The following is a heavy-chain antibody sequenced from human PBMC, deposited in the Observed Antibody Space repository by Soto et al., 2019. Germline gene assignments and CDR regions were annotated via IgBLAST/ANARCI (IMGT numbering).Heavy chain of an antibody. D-gene: IGHD2-15*01. Sequence: PSETLSLTCTVSGGSISSGDYYWSWIRQPPGKGLEWIGYIYYSGNTYYNPSLKSRVTISVDTSKNQFSLKLSSVTAADTAVYYCARHTPAISISDHWGQGTLVTVSS. CDR1: GGSISSGDYY. V-gene: IGHV4-39*01. J-gene: IGHJ4*02. CDR3: ARHTPAISISDH. CDR2: IYYSGNT.